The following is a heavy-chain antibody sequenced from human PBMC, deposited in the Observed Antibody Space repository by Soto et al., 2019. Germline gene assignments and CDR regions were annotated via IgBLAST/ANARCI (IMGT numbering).Heavy chain of an antibody. CDR2: IYYIGST. CDR1: GDSITNSNYY. Sequence: PSETLSLTCTVSGDSITNSNYYWGWFRQPPGKGLEWIASIYYIGSTNYNPSLKSRVTISVDTSNNQFSLKLSSVTAADTAVYYCARIASYYYYGMDVWGQGTTVTVSS. CDR3: ARIASYYYYGMDV. V-gene: IGHV4-39*07. D-gene: IGHD6-13*01. J-gene: IGHJ6*02.